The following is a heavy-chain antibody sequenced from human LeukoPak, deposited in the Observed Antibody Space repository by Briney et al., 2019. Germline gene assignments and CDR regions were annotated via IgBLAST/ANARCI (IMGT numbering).Heavy chain of an antibody. CDR3: ARESTGFDY. Sequence: GRSLRLSCAASGFTFNDYAMHWVRQAPGKGLEWVSGISWNSGSIDYADSVKGRFTISRDSAKNSLYLQMNSLRAEDMALYYCARESTGFDYWGQGTLVTVSS. D-gene: IGHD3-10*01. J-gene: IGHJ4*02. V-gene: IGHV3-9*03. CDR2: ISWNSGSI. CDR1: GFTFNDYA.